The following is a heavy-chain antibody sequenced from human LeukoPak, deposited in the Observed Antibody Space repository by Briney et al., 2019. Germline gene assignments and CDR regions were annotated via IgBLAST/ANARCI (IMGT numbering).Heavy chain of an antibody. J-gene: IGHJ3*02. Sequence: GGSLRPSCAAPRFTFSNYWLNWVRQAPGKGLEWVANIKEDGSEKRYVDSVKGRFTISRDNAKNSPYLEMNSLRAEDTAVYYCARPKNKFDERDAFDIWGQGTVVTVSP. CDR3: ARPKNKFDERDAFDI. V-gene: IGHV3-7*01. CDR1: RFTFSNYW. CDR2: IKEDGSEK. D-gene: IGHD3-9*01.